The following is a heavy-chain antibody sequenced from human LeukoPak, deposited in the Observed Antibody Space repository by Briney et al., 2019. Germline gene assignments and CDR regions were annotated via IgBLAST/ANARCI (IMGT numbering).Heavy chain of an antibody. CDR1: GGTFSSYA. J-gene: IGHJ4*02. Sequence: GSSVKVSCKASGGTFSSYAISWVRQAPGQGLEWMGGIIPIFGTANYAQKFQGRVTITTDESTSTAYMELSSLRSEDTAVYYCARARGAHLPAAIRGYFDYWGQGTLVTVSS. CDR2: IIPIFGTA. D-gene: IGHD2-2*02. CDR3: ARARGAHLPAAIRGYFDY. V-gene: IGHV1-69*05.